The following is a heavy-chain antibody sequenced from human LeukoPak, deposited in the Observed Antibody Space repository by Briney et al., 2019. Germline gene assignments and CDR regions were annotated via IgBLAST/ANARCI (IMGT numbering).Heavy chain of an antibody. J-gene: IGHJ4*02. D-gene: IGHD5-12*01. CDR2: IYPGDSDT. CDR3: ARRGSGYDWDY. CDR1: GYSFTSYW. Sequence: GESLKISCQGSGYSFTSYWIGWVRQMPGKGLAWMGIIYPGDSDTRYSPSFQGQVTISADRSISTAYLQWSSLKASDTATYYCARRGSGYDWDYWGQGTLVTVSS. V-gene: IGHV5-51*01.